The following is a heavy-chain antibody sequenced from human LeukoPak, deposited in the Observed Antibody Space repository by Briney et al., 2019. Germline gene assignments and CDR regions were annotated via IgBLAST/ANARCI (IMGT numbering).Heavy chain of an antibody. V-gene: IGHV3-23*01. J-gene: IGHJ4*02. CDR1: GFTFSSYW. CDR3: AKDRLVRATIPFYFDY. Sequence: PGGSLRLSCAASGFTFSSYWMSWVRQAPGKGLEWVSGISGSGNGTFYTDSVKGRFSISRDNSKNPLYLEMNSLRVEDTAVYYCAKDRLVRATIPFYFDYWGQGTLVTVSS. CDR2: ISGSGNGT. D-gene: IGHD5-24*01.